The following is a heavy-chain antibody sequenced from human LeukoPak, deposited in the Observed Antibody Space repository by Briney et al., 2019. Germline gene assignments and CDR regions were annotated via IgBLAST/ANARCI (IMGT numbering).Heavy chain of an antibody. Sequence: GGSLRLSCAASGFTFSSYSMNWVCQAPGKGLEWVSSISSSSSYIYYADSVKGRFTISRDNAKNSLYLQMNSLRAEDTAVYYCANSRSYSSGWYVYWGQGTLVTVSS. CDR2: ISSSSSYI. CDR3: ANSRSYSSGWYVY. D-gene: IGHD6-19*01. J-gene: IGHJ4*02. CDR1: GFTFSSYS. V-gene: IGHV3-21*01.